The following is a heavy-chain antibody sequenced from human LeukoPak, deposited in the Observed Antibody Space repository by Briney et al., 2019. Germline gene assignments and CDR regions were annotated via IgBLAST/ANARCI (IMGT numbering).Heavy chain of an antibody. CDR2: INPNSGGT. V-gene: IGHV1-2*04. Sequence: ASVKVSCKASGYTFTGYYMHWVRQAPGQGLEWMGWINPNSGGTNYARKFQGWVTMTRDTSISTAYMELSRLRSDDTAVYYCARDKGSSSGRYLARYYFDYWGQGTLVTVSS. CDR1: GYTFTGYY. D-gene: IGHD6-19*01. J-gene: IGHJ4*02. CDR3: ARDKGSSSGRYLARYYFDY.